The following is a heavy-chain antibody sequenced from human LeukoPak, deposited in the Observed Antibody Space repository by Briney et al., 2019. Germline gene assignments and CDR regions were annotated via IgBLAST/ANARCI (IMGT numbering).Heavy chain of an antibody. CDR3: ARGGGIAVARTTDTARFDY. CDR2: ISGSGGST. D-gene: IGHD6-19*01. CDR1: GFTFSSYA. V-gene: IGHV3-23*01. J-gene: IGHJ4*02. Sequence: GGSLRLSCAASGFTFSSYAMSWVRQAPGKGLEWVSAISGSGGSTYYADSVKGRFTISRDNSKNTLYLQMNSLRAEDTAVYYCARGGGIAVARTTDTARFDYWGQGTLVTVSS.